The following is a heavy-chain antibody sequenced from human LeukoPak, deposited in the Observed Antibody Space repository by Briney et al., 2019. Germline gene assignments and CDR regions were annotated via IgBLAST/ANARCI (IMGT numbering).Heavy chain of an antibody. D-gene: IGHD6-13*01. J-gene: IGHJ4*02. CDR2: IIPIFGTA. Sequence: SVKVSCKASGGTFSSYAISWVRQAPGQGLEWMGGIIPIFGTANYAQKFQGRVTITTDESTSTAYMELSSLRSEDAAVYYCACPATSSSWYYFDYWGQGTLVTVSS. CDR3: ACPATSSSWYYFDY. V-gene: IGHV1-69*05. CDR1: GGTFSSYA.